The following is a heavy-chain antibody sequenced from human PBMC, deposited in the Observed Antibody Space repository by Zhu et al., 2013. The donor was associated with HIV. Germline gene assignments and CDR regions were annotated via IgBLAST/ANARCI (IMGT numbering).Heavy chain of an antibody. CDR3: ASTNTGLGAEGMDV. CDR2: MNPNSGNT. Sequence: QVQLVQSGAEVKKPGSSVKVSCKASGYTFTSYDINWVRQATGQGLEWMGWMNPNSGNTGYAQKFQGRVTMTRNTSISTAYMELSSLRSEDTAVYYCASTNTGLGAEGMDVWGQGTTVTVSS. D-gene: IGHD2-21*01. V-gene: IGHV1-8*01. CDR1: GYTFTSYD. J-gene: IGHJ6*02.